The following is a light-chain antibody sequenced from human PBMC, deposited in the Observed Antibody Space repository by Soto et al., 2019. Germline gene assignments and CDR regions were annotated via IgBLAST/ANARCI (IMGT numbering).Light chain of an antibody. V-gene: IGKV3-20*01. Sequence: EIVLTQSPGTLSLSPGERATLSCRASQSVSSSYLAWYQQKPGQAPRLVIYDASLRANGVPARFSGSGSGTDFTLTISRLEPEDFAVYYCQQYGSSPPRLTFGGGTKVDIK. CDR2: DAS. CDR3: QQYGSSPPRLT. CDR1: QSVSSSY. J-gene: IGKJ4*01.